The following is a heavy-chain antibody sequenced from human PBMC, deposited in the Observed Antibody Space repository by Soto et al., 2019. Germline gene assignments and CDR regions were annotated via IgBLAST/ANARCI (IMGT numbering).Heavy chain of an antibody. J-gene: IGHJ5*02. CDR1: GGTFSSYA. D-gene: IGHD3-22*01. V-gene: IGHV1-69*12. Sequence: QVQLVQSGAEVKKPGSSVKVSCKASGGTFSSYAINWVRQAPGQGLEWMGGIIPIFVTANHAQRFQGRVTITADESTSTAYMELSSLRSEDTAVYYCARDRGPSSGYYPYWFDPWGQGTLVTVSS. CDR2: IIPIFVTA. CDR3: ARDRGPSSGYYPYWFDP.